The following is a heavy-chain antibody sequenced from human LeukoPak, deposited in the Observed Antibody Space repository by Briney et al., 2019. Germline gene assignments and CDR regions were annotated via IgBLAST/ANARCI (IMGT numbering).Heavy chain of an antibody. D-gene: IGHD4-23*01. J-gene: IGHJ4*02. V-gene: IGHV3-74*01. Sequence: GGSLRLSCAASGFTFSSYATHWVRQAPGKGLVWVSRIASDGSSTTYADSVKGRFSISRDNAKNTLYLQMNSLRVEDTAVYYCARGRPHGNDYWGQGTLVTVSS. CDR1: GFTFSSYA. CDR3: ARGRPHGNDY. CDR2: IASDGSST.